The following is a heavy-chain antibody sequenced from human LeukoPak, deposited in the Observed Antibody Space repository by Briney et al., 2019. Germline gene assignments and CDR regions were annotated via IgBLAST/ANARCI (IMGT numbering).Heavy chain of an antibody. Sequence: ASVKVSCKASGYTFTGYYMRWVRQAPRQGLEWMGWINPNSGGTNYAQKFQSRVTMTRDTSISTAYMELSRLRSDDTAVYYCARGVVGASSSWFDPWGQGALVTVSS. J-gene: IGHJ5*02. CDR1: GYTFTGYY. CDR3: ARGVVGASSSWFDP. D-gene: IGHD1-26*01. CDR2: INPNSGGT. V-gene: IGHV1-2*02.